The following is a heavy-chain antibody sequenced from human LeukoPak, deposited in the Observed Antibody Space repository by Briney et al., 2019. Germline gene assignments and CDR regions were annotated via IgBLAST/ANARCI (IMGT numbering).Heavy chain of an antibody. V-gene: IGHV4-30-4*01. CDR2: IRDNGNT. Sequence: PSETLSLTCTVSGGSVNTNGYYWTWIRQPPGKGLEWIGYIRDNGNTKYNPSLESRITISADTSKNQFSLNLNSVTAADTAVYYCARIPILREGWGYFDYWGQGTLATVSS. CDR3: ARIPILREGWGYFDY. CDR1: GGSVNTNGYY. D-gene: IGHD3-10*01. J-gene: IGHJ4*02.